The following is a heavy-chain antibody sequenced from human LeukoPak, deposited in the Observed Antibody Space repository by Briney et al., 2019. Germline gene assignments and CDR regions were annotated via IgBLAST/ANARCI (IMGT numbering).Heavy chain of an antibody. V-gene: IGHV4-4*09. CDR1: GGSISSYY. CDR2: IYTSGST. D-gene: IGHD4-17*01. J-gene: IGHJ4*02. CDR3: ARRGDYGDFDY. Sequence: SETLSLTCTVSGGSISSYYWSWIRQPPGKGLEWIGYIYTSGSTNYNPSLKSRVTISVDTSKNQFSLKLSSVTAADTAVYYRARRGDYGDFDYWGQGTLVTVSS.